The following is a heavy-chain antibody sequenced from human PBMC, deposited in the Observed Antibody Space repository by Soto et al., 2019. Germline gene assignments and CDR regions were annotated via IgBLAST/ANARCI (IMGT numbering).Heavy chain of an antibody. CDR2: IYHTGTT. CDR1: GASITSADYS. J-gene: IGHJ5*02. CDR3: VREGLTMYGVLTPPFDP. D-gene: IGHD3-3*01. V-gene: IGHV4-30-4*01. Sequence: QVQLHESGPGLVKPSQTLSLTCTVSGASITSADYSWNWIRQPPGKGLEWIGYIYHTGTTYYNPSLQSRVTISVDTSMNQVSLKLRSVTAANTAVYDCVREGLTMYGVLTPPFDPWGQGTLVTVSS.